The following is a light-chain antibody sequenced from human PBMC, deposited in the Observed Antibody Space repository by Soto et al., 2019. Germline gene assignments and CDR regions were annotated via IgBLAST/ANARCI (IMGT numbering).Light chain of an antibody. Sequence: EIVLTQSPGTLSLSPGERATLSCRASQSISGNYLHWYQQKPGQAPRLLIFGTSSRATGIPDMFIGGGSGTDFTLTISILEPEDFAVDYCQQCGTLPGTFGQGTKVDSK. CDR3: QQCGTLPGT. CDR1: QSISGNY. J-gene: IGKJ1*01. V-gene: IGKV3-20*01. CDR2: GTS.